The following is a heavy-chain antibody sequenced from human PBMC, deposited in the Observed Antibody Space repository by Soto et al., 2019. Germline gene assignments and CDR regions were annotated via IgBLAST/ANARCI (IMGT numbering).Heavy chain of an antibody. J-gene: IGHJ3*02. V-gene: IGHV3-30*18. Sequence: QVQLVESGGGVVQPGRSLRLYCAASGFTFSTYGMPWVRQAPGKGLEWVAVMGNDGITTFYADSVKGRFTISRDNSKNTLFLQMNSLRADDTAVYYCAKEFQWELHAFDIWGQGTMVTVSS. D-gene: IGHD1-26*01. CDR2: MGNDGITT. CDR3: AKEFQWELHAFDI. CDR1: GFTFSTYG.